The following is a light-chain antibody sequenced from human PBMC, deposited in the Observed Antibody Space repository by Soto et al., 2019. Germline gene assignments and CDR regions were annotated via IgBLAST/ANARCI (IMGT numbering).Light chain of an antibody. CDR1: SSDVGGHNS. Sequence: QSALTQPASVSGSPGQSITISCTGTSSDVGGHNSVAWYQHNPGKAPKLMIYDVSNRPSGVSSRFSGSKSGNTASLSISGLQAEDEADYYCSSYAGDSTWVFGGGTKVTVL. J-gene: IGLJ3*02. V-gene: IGLV2-14*01. CDR3: SSYAGDSTWV. CDR2: DVS.